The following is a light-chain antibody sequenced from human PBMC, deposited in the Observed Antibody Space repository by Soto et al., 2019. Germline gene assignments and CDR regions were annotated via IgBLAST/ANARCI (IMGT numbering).Light chain of an antibody. CDR1: KLGDKY. Sequence: SYELTQPPSVSVSPGQTASITCSGDKLGDKYACWYQQKPGQSPVLVIYQNNKRPSGIPERFSGSNSGNTATLTISGTQAIDEADYYCQAWGSSIVAFGGGTKLTVL. J-gene: IGLJ2*01. V-gene: IGLV3-1*01. CDR2: QNN. CDR3: QAWGSSIVA.